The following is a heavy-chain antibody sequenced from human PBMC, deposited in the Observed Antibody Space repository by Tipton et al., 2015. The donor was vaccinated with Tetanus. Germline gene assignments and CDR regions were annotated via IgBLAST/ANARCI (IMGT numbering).Heavy chain of an antibody. D-gene: IGHD6-13*01. CDR1: GGSISSSSYY. Sequence: TLSLTCTVSGGSISSSSYYWGWIRQPPGKGLEWIGRIYTSGSTNYNPSLKSRVTMSVDTSKNQFSLKLSSVTAADTAVYYCARDFSSSRSYWYFDLWGRGPLVTVSS. CDR2: IYTSGST. V-gene: IGHV4-61*02. J-gene: IGHJ2*01. CDR3: ARDFSSSRSYWYFDL.